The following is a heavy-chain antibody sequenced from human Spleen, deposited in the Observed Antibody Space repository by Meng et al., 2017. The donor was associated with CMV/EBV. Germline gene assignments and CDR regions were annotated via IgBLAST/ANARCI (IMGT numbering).Heavy chain of an antibody. J-gene: IGHJ4*02. CDR1: GGSISTYY. CDR3: ARSDSGYDLVDY. Sequence: GSLRLSCTVSGGSISTYYWSWIRQPPGKGLEWIGYIYYSGSTNYNPSLKSRVTISVDTSKNQFSLKLSSVTAADTAVYYCARSDSGYDLVDYWGQGTLVTVSS. D-gene: IGHD5-12*01. CDR2: IYYSGST. V-gene: IGHV4-59*01.